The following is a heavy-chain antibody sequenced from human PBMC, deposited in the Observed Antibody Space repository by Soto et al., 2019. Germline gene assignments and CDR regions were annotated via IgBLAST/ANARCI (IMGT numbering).Heavy chain of an antibody. V-gene: IGHV1-2*02. Sequence: QVQLVQSGAEVKKPGASVKVSCKASGYSFTGYFIHWVRQAPGQGLEWMGWINPNTGVTKYAQEFQGRVTMTRDTSITTAYMELSSRRSDDTAVYYCVREKDYEILTVYKRAGGLDYWGQGTQVSVSS. J-gene: IGHJ4*02. CDR1: GYSFTGYF. CDR3: VREKDYEILTVYKRAGGLDY. CDR2: INPNTGVT. D-gene: IGHD3-9*01.